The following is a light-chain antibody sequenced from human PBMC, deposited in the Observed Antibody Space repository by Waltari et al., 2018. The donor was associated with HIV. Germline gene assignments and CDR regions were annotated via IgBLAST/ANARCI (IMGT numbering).Light chain of an antibody. CDR3: KSFSTSNTYV. Sequence: QSALTQPASVSGSPGQSITISCTGTSSDVGYFNYVSCYQQHPGKAPKVIIYDVNNGPSGVSNHFSGSKSGYTASLTISGLRAEDEADYYCKSFSTSNTYVFGSGTRVTVL. CDR2: DVN. J-gene: IGLJ1*01. V-gene: IGLV2-14*01. CDR1: SSDVGYFNY.